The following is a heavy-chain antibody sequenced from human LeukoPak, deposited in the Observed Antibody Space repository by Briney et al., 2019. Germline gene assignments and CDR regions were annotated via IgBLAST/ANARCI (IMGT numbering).Heavy chain of an antibody. V-gene: IGHV3-11*06. CDR2: ISSGSSYT. J-gene: IGHJ4*02. Sequence: GGSLRLSCAASGFTFSDYYMTWIRQAPGKGLEWVSYISSGSSYTDYADPAKGRFTVSRDNAKNTVYLQMNSLRAEDTAVYYCAKDLHEIAADYWGQGTLVTVAS. CDR3: AKDLHEIAADY. D-gene: IGHD2-21*01. CDR1: GFTFSDYY.